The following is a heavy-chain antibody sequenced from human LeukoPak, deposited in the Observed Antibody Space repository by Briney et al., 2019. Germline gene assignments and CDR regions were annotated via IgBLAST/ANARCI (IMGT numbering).Heavy chain of an antibody. J-gene: IGHJ5*02. CDR1: GGSISSSNW. Sequence: SETLSLTCAVSGGSISSSNWWSWVRQPPGKGLEWIGEIYHSGSTNYNPSLKSRVTISVDKSKDQFSLKLSSVTAADTAVYYWARGFSGERALSDPWGQGTLVTVS. V-gene: IGHV4-4*02. CDR2: IYHSGST. CDR3: ARGFSGERALSDP. D-gene: IGHD7-27*01.